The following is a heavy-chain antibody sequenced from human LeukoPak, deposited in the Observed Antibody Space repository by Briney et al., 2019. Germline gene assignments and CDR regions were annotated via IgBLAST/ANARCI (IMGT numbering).Heavy chain of an antibody. CDR1: GYTFVGYD. J-gene: IGHJ4*02. CDR2: MNPNSGNT. D-gene: IGHD1-26*01. CDR3: ARSGSQYGGFPDY. Sequence: GASVKVSCKASGYTFVGYDINWVRQATGQGLEWMGWMNPNSGNTDYAQKFQGRVTITRNTSISTAFMELSSLRSEDTAVYYCARSGSQYGGFPDYWGQGSLVTVSS. V-gene: IGHV1-8*01.